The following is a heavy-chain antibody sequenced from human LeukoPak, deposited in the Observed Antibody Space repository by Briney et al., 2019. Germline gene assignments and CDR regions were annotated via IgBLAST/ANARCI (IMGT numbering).Heavy chain of an antibody. CDR3: ASLGYCSSTSCYDDY. CDR1: GFTFSSYS. Sequence: PGGSLRLSCAASGFTFSSYSMNWVRQAPGKGLEWVSSISSSSSYIYYADSVKGRFTISRDNAKNSLYLQMNSLRAEDTAVYYCASLGYCSSTSCYDDYWGQGTLVTVSS. CDR2: ISSSSSYI. D-gene: IGHD2-2*01. V-gene: IGHV3-21*01. J-gene: IGHJ4*02.